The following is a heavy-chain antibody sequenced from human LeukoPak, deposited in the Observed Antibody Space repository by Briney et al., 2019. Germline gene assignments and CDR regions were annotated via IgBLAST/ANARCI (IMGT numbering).Heavy chain of an antibody. D-gene: IGHD2-2*01. CDR3: ARSGIVVVPAVGLDYYYYYMDV. CDR1: GYSLINGYY. Sequence: PSETLSLTCSVSGYSLINGYYWSWIRQPAGKGLEWIGRIYTSGSTNYNPSLKSRVTMSVDTSKNQFSLKLSSVTAADTAVYYCARSGIVVVPAVGLDYYYYYMDVWGKGTTVTVSS. J-gene: IGHJ6*03. CDR2: IYTSGST. V-gene: IGHV4-4*07.